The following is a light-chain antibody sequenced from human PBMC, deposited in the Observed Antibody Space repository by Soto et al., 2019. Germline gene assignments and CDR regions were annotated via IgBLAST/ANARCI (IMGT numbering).Light chain of an antibody. Sequence: QSALTQPRSVSGSPGQAVTISCTGTNSDVGGYNYVSWYQQHPGKAPKVMIYDVTKRPSGVPIRFSGSKSGNTASLTISRLQAEDEADYYCCSFAGSFVFGTGTKVTVL. CDR3: CSFAGSFV. CDR2: DVT. V-gene: IGLV2-11*01. CDR1: NSDVGGYNY. J-gene: IGLJ1*01.